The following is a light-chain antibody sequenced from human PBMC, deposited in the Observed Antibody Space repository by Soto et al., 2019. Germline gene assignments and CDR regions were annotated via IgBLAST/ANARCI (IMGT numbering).Light chain of an antibody. V-gene: IGKV3-15*01. CDR2: GAS. J-gene: IGKJ1*01. CDR3: QQYNNWPLT. CDR1: QSVSSN. Sequence: EIVMTQSPATLSVSPGERATLSCRASQSVSSNLAWYQQKPGQAPRLLIYGASTRGTGIPARFSGSGSGTEFTLTISSLQSEDFAVYYCQQYNNWPLTFGQGTKVEIK.